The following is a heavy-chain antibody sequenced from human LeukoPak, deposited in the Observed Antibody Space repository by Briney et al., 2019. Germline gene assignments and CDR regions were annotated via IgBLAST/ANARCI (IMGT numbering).Heavy chain of an antibody. CDR1: GGSISSHY. CDR3: ARQGVRYYYDKGAFDI. D-gene: IGHD3-22*01. CDR2: IYYSGST. Sequence: PSETLSLTCTVSGGSISSHYWSWIRQPPGKGPEWIGYIYYSGSTNYNPSLKSRVTISVDTSKNQFSLKLSSVTAAATAVYYCARQGVRYYYDKGAFDIWGQGTMVTVSS. V-gene: IGHV4-59*11. J-gene: IGHJ3*02.